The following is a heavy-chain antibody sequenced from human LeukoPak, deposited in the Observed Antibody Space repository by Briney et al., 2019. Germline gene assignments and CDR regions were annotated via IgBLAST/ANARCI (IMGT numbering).Heavy chain of an antibody. CDR3: AKDDAYLQYDD. Sequence: GGSLRLSCAASGFTFSSYAMSGVRQAPGKGLEWVSAISGSGGSTYYADSVKGRFTISRDNSKNTLYLQMNSLRAEDTAIYYCAKDDAYLQYDDWGQGTLVTVSS. J-gene: IGHJ4*02. V-gene: IGHV3-23*01. CDR2: ISGSGGST. CDR1: GFTFSSYA. D-gene: IGHD5-24*01.